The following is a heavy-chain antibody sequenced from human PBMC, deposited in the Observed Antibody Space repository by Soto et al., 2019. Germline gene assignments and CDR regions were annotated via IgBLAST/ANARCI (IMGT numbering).Heavy chain of an antibody. D-gene: IGHD6-13*01. Sequence: QVQLVQSGAEVKKPGASVKVSCKASGYTFTSYAMHWVRQAPGQRLEWMGWINAGNGNTKYSQKFQGRVTITRDTSASTAYMELSSLRSEDTAVYYCARDRPYSRSSKGARYNWFDPWGQGTLVTVSS. J-gene: IGHJ5*02. CDR3: ARDRPYSRSSKGARYNWFDP. V-gene: IGHV1-3*01. CDR2: INAGNGNT. CDR1: GYTFTSYA.